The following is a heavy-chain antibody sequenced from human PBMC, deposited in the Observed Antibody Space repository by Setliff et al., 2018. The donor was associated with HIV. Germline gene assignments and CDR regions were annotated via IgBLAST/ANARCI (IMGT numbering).Heavy chain of an antibody. V-gene: IGHV4-59*08. CDR3: ARRTEVGATVDY. Sequence: PSETLSLTCIVSGDSVTSHWWSWIRQPPGKGLEWIGSMYHGGSTYYNPSLKSRVTISVDTSKNRFSLKVRSVTAADTAVYYCARRTEVGATVDYWGQGTLVTVSS. CDR1: GDSVTSHW. J-gene: IGHJ4*02. D-gene: IGHD1-26*01. CDR2: MYHGGST.